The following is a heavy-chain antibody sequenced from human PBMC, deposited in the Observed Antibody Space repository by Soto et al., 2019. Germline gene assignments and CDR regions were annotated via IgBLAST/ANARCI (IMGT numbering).Heavy chain of an antibody. Sequence: SSETLSLTCAVYGGSFSGYYWSWIRQPPGKGLEWIGEINHSGSTNYNPSLKSRVTISVDTSKNQFSLKLSSVTAADTAVYYCAREYYYDSSGYCLDYWGQGTMVTVYS. D-gene: IGHD3-22*01. CDR3: AREYYYDSSGYCLDY. V-gene: IGHV4-34*01. CDR2: INHSGST. J-gene: IGHJ4*02. CDR1: GGSFSGYY.